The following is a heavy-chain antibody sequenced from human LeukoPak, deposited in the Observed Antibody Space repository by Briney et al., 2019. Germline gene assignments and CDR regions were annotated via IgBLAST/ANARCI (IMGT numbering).Heavy chain of an antibody. Sequence: GGSLRLSCAASGFTFSNHAMNWVRQAPGKGLEWVSTIYSDGNTYYPDSVKGRFTISRDGSKNTLYLQLNSLRTEDTAIYYCVREREGSNSEHWGQGTLVTVSS. J-gene: IGHJ1*01. D-gene: IGHD1-26*01. CDR3: VREREGSNSEH. CDR2: IYSDGNT. V-gene: IGHV3-53*01. CDR1: GFTFSNHA.